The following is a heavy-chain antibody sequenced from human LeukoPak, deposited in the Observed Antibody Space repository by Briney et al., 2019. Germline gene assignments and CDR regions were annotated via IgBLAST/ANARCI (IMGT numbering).Heavy chain of an antibody. Sequence: SETLSLTCTVSGGSISSYYWSWIRQPPGKGLEWIGYIYYSGSTNYNPSLKSRVTISVDTSKNQFSLKLSSVTAADTAVYYCARSSYYDFWSGYPSGGSAYFDYWGQGTLDTVSS. CDR2: IYYSGST. D-gene: IGHD3-3*01. V-gene: IGHV4-59*08. CDR3: ARSSYYDFWSGYPSGGSAYFDY. J-gene: IGHJ4*02. CDR1: GGSISSYY.